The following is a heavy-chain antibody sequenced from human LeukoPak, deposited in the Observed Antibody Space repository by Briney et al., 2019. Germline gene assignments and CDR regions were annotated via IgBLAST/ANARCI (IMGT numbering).Heavy chain of an antibody. D-gene: IGHD5-24*01. CDR3: ARDSATNYYYYGMDV. J-gene: IGHJ6*02. Sequence: SETLSLTCTVSGGSLSSYYWSWIRQPPGKGLEWIGYIYYSGSTNYNPSLKSRVTISVDTSKNQFSLKLSSVTAADTAVYYCARDSATNYYYYGMDVWGQGTTVTVSS. CDR2: IYYSGST. V-gene: IGHV4-59*01. CDR1: GGSLSSYY.